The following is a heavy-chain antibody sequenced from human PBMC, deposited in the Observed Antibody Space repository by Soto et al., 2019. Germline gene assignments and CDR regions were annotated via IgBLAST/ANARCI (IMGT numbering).Heavy chain of an antibody. CDR1: GFTFSSYA. Sequence: HPGGSLRLSCAASGFTFSSYAMSWVRQAPGKGLEWVSAISGSGGSTYYADSVKGRFTISRDNSKNTLYLQMNSLRAEDTAVYYCAKDLSLLGRTFDYWGQGTLVTVSS. CDR2: ISGSGGST. V-gene: IGHV3-23*01. CDR3: AKDLSLLGRTFDY. D-gene: IGHD3-16*01. J-gene: IGHJ4*02.